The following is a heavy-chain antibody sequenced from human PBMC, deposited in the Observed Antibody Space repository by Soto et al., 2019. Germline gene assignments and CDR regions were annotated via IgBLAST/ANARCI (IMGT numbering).Heavy chain of an antibody. J-gene: IGHJ6*02. Sequence: PGGSLRLSCAASGFTFSSYWMSWVRQAPGKGLEWVANIKQDGSEKYYVDSVKGRFTISRDNAKNSLYLQMNSLRAEDTAVYYCGSLLSAYSVMDVWGQGTTVTVSS. CDR3: GSLLSAYSVMDV. CDR2: IKQDGSEK. D-gene: IGHD3-16*02. CDR1: GFTFSSYW. V-gene: IGHV3-7*01.